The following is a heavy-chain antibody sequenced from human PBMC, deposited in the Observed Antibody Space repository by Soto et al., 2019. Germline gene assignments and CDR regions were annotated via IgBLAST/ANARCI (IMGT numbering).Heavy chain of an antibody. J-gene: IGHJ3*02. D-gene: IGHD3-10*01. Sequence: VASVKVSCKASGYTFTSYGISWVRQAPGQGLEWMGWISAYNGNTNYAQKLQGRVTMTTDTSTSTAYMELRSLRSDDTAVYYCARDMYYYGSGRAAFDIWGQGTMVTVSS. CDR1: GYTFTSYG. CDR2: ISAYNGNT. V-gene: IGHV1-18*01. CDR3: ARDMYYYGSGRAAFDI.